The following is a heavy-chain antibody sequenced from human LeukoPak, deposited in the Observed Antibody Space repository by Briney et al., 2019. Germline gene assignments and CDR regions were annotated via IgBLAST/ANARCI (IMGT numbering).Heavy chain of an antibody. J-gene: IGHJ4*02. CDR1: GCTFSRLA. V-gene: IGHV1-18*01. CDR2: IVPSFGTT. D-gene: IGHD3-22*01. Sequence: ASVKVSCKASGCTFSRLAISWVRQAPGLGLEWMGRIVPSFGTTNYAQNFQGRVTMTTDTSTSTAYMELRSLRSDDTAVYYCARDSRLLLGDYWGQGTLVTVSS. CDR3: ARDSRLLLGDY.